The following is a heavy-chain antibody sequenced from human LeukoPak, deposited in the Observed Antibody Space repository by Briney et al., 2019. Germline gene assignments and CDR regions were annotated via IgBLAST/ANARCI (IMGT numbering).Heavy chain of an antibody. V-gene: IGHV3-21*01. Sequence: PGGSLRLSCAASGFTFSSYSMNWVRQAPGKGLEWVSSISSSSYIYYADSVKGRFTISRDNSKNTLYLQMNSLRAEDTAVYYCAKHGDLDAFDIWGQGTMVTVSS. CDR3: AKHGDLDAFDI. D-gene: IGHD3-10*01. CDR2: ISSSSYI. CDR1: GFTFSSYS. J-gene: IGHJ3*02.